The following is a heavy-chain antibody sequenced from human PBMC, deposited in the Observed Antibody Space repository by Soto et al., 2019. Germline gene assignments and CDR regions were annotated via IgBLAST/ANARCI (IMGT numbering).Heavy chain of an antibody. V-gene: IGHV4-39*01. CDR3: ARRCGSGGTCPFDY. J-gene: IGHJ4*02. CDR1: CCAINKYSHY. Sequence: SDTLSLTCPVSCCAINKYSHYWGWIRQPPGKGLEWIGSIHYSGSTNYNLSLKSRVTISVDTSKNQFSLKLSSVTAADTSVYYCARRCGSGGTCPFDYWGQGALVTVS. CDR2: IHYSGST. D-gene: IGHD2-15*01.